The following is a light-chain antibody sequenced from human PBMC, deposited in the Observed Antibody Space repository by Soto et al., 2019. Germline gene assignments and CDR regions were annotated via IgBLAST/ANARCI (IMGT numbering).Light chain of an antibody. Sequence: EIVLTQSPATLSSSPGERATLSCRASQSVSYHLAWYQQKPGQAPRLLIYGASNRATGIPARFSGSGSVTDFTLTISSLEPEHFAVYYCQHRTNWSYTFGQGTKLEIK. V-gene: IGKV3-11*01. CDR2: GAS. CDR1: QSVSYH. J-gene: IGKJ2*01. CDR3: QHRTNWSYT.